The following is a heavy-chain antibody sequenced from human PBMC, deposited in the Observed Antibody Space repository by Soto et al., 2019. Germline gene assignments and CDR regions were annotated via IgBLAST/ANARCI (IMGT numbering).Heavy chain of an antibody. V-gene: IGHV4-31*03. CDR1: GVSISDGYY. Sequence: PSETLSLTCTVSGVSISDGYYWSWIRQHPGKGLEWIGSISDSGSTSYNPSLKSRLTISVDTSKNQFSLNLSSVTAADTAVYYCARRDRSGYPYWLDTWGQGTLVTVPS. D-gene: IGHD3-22*01. J-gene: IGHJ5*02. CDR3: ARRDRSGYPYWLDT. CDR2: ISDSGST.